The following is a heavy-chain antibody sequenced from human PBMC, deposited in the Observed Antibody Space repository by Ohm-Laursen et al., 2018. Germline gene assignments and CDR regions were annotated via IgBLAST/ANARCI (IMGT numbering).Heavy chain of an antibody. CDR3: ARANCTNGVCYNNDY. CDR2: INHSGST. CDR1: GGSFSGYY. V-gene: IGHV4-34*01. J-gene: IGHJ4*02. Sequence: SETLSLTCAVYGGSFSGYYWTWIRQPPGKGLEWIGEINHSGSTNYNPSLKSRVTISVDTSKNQFSLKLSSVTAADTAVYYCARANCTNGVCYNNDYWGQGTLVTVSS. D-gene: IGHD2-8*01.